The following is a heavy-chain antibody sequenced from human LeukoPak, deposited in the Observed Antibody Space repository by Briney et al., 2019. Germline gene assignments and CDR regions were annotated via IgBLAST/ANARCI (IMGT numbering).Heavy chain of an antibody. Sequence: PXETLXLTCSVSGGSISSGAYYWSWLRQPPGKGLEWIGYIYHSGTTYYNLSLKSRVTISVDRSKNQFSLNLTSVTAADTAMYYCARVTISATGNNWFDPWGQGTLVTVSS. J-gene: IGHJ5*02. D-gene: IGHD6-13*01. CDR2: IYHSGTT. CDR3: ARVTISATGNNWFDP. V-gene: IGHV4-30-2*01. CDR1: GGSISSGAYY.